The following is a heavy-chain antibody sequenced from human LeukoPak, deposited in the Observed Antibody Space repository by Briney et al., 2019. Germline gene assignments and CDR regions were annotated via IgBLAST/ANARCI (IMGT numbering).Heavy chain of an antibody. CDR2: IYYSGST. V-gene: IGHV4-30-4*08. Sequence: PSETLSLTCTVSGGSISSGDYYWSWIRQPPGKGLEWIGYIYYSGSTYYNPSLKSRVTISVDTSKNQFSLKLSSVTAADTAVYYCARDPRCSSTSCPRMDVWGKGTTVTVSS. CDR3: ARDPRCSSTSCPRMDV. CDR1: GGSISSGDYY. J-gene: IGHJ6*03. D-gene: IGHD2-2*01.